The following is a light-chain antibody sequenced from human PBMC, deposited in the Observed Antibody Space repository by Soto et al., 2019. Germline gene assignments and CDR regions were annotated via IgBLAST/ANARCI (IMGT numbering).Light chain of an antibody. J-gene: IGKJ2*01. CDR3: QQSYTTVYT. CDR2: DAS. CDR1: RTIGAN. Sequence: DIHMSHSASSRSSSVCYMCTITCRSSRTIGANLNWYRQKLGKAPTLLIYDASTLQSGVPSRFSGLGSGTDFALTITSLQPDDSATYYCQQSYTTVYTFGQGTKVDIK. V-gene: IGKV1-39*01.